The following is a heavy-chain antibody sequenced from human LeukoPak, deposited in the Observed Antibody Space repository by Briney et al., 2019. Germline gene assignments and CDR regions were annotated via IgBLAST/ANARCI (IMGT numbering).Heavy chain of an antibody. J-gene: IGHJ6*04. Sequence: GGSLRLSCAASGFTFSSYGMHWVRQAPGKGLEWAAFIRYDGSNKYYADSVKGRFTISRDNSKNTLYLQMNSLRAEDTAVYYCAKDSSPVLLWFGELLRYGMDVWGKGTTVTISS. D-gene: IGHD3-10*01. V-gene: IGHV3-30*02. CDR1: GFTFSSYG. CDR3: AKDSSPVLLWFGELLRYGMDV. CDR2: IRYDGSNK.